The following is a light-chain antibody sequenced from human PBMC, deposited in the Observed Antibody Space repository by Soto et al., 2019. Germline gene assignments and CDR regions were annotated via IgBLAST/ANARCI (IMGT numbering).Light chain of an antibody. CDR2: DAS. CDR3: QQYNSYST. V-gene: IGKV1-5*01. J-gene: IGKJ1*01. CDR1: QPISVW. Sequence: DIPMTPSPSTLSASVGDRVTITCRASQPISVWVAWYQQKPGRAPKILLHDASSLQTGVPSRFSGSASGAEFTLTISSLQPDDFATYYCQQYNSYSTFGQGTKVEIK.